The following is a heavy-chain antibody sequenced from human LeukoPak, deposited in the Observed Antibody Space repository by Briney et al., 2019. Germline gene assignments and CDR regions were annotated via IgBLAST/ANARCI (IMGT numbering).Heavy chain of an antibody. Sequence: GESLKISCHGSGYSFTGYWIAWVRQMPGEGLEWMGIIYPGDSDVRYSPSFQGQVTISADKSTGTAYLRWSSLKASDTAMYYCVRSDSSGAARGIQYWGQGTLVTVSS. CDR1: GYSFTGYW. V-gene: IGHV5-51*01. CDR2: IYPGDSDV. CDR3: VRSDSSGAARGIQY. D-gene: IGHD3-22*01. J-gene: IGHJ1*01.